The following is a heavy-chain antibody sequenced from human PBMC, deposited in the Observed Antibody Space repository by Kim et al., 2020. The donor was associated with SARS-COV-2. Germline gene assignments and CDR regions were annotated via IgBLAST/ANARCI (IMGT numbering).Heavy chain of an antibody. CDR1: GYIFNTYA. J-gene: IGHJ4*02. CDR2: INTNTGHP. D-gene: IGHD1-26*01. Sequence: ASVKVSCKASGYIFNTYAMSWVRQAPAQGLEWMGWINTNTGHPTYAQGFTGRFVFSLDTSVSTAYLQINSLKTEDTAVYYCAREWASESGYFDFWGQG. V-gene: IGHV7-4-1*02. CDR3: AREWASESGYFDF.